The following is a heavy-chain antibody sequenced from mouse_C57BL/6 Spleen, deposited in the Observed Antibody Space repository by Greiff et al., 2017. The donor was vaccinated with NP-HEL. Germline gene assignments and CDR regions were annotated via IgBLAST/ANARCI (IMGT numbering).Heavy chain of an antibody. Sequence: VQLQQSGPELVKPGASVKMSCKASGYTFTDYNMHWVKQSHGKSLEWIGYINPNNGGTSYNQKFKGKATLTVNKSSSTAYMELRSLTSEESAVYYCAREMDYGSSYRFAYWGQGTLVTVSA. V-gene: IGHV1-22*01. D-gene: IGHD1-1*01. CDR1: GYTFTDYN. CDR3: AREMDYGSSYRFAY. CDR2: INPNNGGT. J-gene: IGHJ3*01.